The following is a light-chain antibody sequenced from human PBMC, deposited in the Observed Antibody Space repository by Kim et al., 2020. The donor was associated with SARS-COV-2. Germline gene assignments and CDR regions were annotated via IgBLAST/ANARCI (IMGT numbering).Light chain of an antibody. CDR2: QTS. CDR1: QSLVHSDGNTY. V-gene: IGKV2-30*02. CDR3: MQGTHWPWT. Sequence: PASISYRSSQSLVHSDGNTYLNWCHQRPGQSPRRLIYQTSNRDSGVPDRLSGSGTGTDFTLKISRVEAEDVGVYFCMQGTHWPWTFGQGTKVEIK. J-gene: IGKJ1*01.